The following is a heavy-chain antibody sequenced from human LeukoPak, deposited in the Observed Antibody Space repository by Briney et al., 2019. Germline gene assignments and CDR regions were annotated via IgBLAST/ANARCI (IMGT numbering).Heavy chain of an antibody. D-gene: IGHD2-2*01. CDR2: ISYDGSNK. CDR3: ARDPSLAAAMFGWFDP. Sequence: PGRSLTLSCSTSGVTFISYAMHWVRQAPGKGLEWVAVISYDGSNKYYADSVKGRFTISRDNSRNTLYLQMNSLRAEDTAVYYCARDPSLAAAMFGWFDPWGQGTLVTVSS. CDR1: GVTFISYA. V-gene: IGHV3-30*04. J-gene: IGHJ5*02.